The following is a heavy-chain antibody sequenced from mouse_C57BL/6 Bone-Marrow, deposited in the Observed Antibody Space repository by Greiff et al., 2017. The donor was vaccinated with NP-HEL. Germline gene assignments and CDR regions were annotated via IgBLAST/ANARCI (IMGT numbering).Heavy chain of an antibody. V-gene: IGHV1-61*01. CDR1: GYTFTSYW. D-gene: IGHD2-4*01. Sequence: QVQLQQPGAELVRPGSSVKLSCKASGYTFTSYWMDWVKQRPGQGLEWIGNIYPSDSETHYNQKFKDKATLTVDKSSSTAYMQLSSLTSEDSAVYYCARSGDYDAPCAMDYWGQGTSVTVSS. CDR3: ARSGDYDAPCAMDY. CDR2: IYPSDSET. J-gene: IGHJ4*01.